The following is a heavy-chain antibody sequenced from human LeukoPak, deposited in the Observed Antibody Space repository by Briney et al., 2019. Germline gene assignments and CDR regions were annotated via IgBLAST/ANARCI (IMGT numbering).Heavy chain of an antibody. J-gene: IGHJ4*02. CDR3: ARPLVGTGYSSSWYFAY. CDR1: GYSFTSYW. Sequence: PGESLKISCKGSGYSFTSYWIAWVRQMPGKGLEWMGIIYPGDSDTRYSLSFQGQVTISADKSISTAYLQWTSLKASDTAMYYCARPLVGTGYSSSWYFAYWGQGTQVTVSS. CDR2: IYPGDSDT. V-gene: IGHV5-51*01. D-gene: IGHD6-13*01.